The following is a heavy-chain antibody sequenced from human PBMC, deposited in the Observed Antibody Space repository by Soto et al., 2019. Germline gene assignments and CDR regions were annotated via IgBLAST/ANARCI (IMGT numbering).Heavy chain of an antibody. CDR1: GGTFSSYA. CDR2: GIPIFGTA. J-gene: IGHJ5*02. Sequence: ASVKVSCKASGGTFSSYAISWVRQAPGQGLEWMGGGIPIFGTANYAQKFQGRVTITADESTSTAYMELSSLRSEDTAVYYCARGGFAVVGSENWFDPWGEGTLRTVSS. D-gene: IGHD2-21*01. V-gene: IGHV1-69*13. CDR3: ARGGFAVVGSENWFDP.